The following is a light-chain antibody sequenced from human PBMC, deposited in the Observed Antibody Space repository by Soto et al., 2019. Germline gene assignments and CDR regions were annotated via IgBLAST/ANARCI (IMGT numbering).Light chain of an antibody. CDR3: AAWDDSLSGWV. J-gene: IGLJ3*02. V-gene: IGLV1-47*02. CDR1: SSNIGSNY. CDR2: SNN. Sequence: QSVLTQPASVSGTPGQRVTISCSGSSSNIGSNYVYWYQQLPGTAPKLLIYSNNQRPSGVPDRFSGSKSGTSASLAISGLRSEDEADYYCAAWDDSLSGWVFGGGTQLTVL.